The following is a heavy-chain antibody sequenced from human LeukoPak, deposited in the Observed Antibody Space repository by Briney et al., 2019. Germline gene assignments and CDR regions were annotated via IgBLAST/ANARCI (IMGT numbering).Heavy chain of an antibody. D-gene: IGHD6-13*01. CDR3: ARHGAAAGTEYGMDV. V-gene: IGHV5-10-1*01. J-gene: IGHJ6*04. CDR2: IDPSDSYT. Sequence: GGSLRISCKGSGYSFTSYWISWVRQMPGKGLEWMGRIDPSDSYTNYSPSFQGHVTISADKSISTAYLQWSSLKASDTAMYYCARHGAAAGTEYGMDVWGKGTTVTVSS. CDR1: GYSFTSYW.